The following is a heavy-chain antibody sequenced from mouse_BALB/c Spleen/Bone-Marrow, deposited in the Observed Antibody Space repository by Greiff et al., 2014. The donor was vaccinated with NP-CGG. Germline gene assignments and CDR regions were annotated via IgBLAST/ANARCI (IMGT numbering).Heavy chain of an antibody. CDR2: IDPANGNT. Sequence: VQLQQPGAELVKPGASVKLSCTASGFNIKDTYLHWVKQRPEQGLEWIGRIDPANGNTEYDPKFQSKATITADTSSNTAYLQLSSLTSEDTAVYYCARRGDIYYGSSAWFAYWGQGTLVTVSA. V-gene: IGHV14-3*02. D-gene: IGHD1-1*01. CDR3: ARRGDIYYGSSAWFAY. CDR1: GFNIKDTY. J-gene: IGHJ3*01.